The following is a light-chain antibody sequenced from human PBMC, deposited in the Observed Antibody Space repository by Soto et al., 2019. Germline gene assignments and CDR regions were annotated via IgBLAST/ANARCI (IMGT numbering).Light chain of an antibody. CDR1: QTVSSN. CDR2: GTS. J-gene: IGKJ1*01. V-gene: IGKV3-15*01. Sequence: EVAMTQSPATLSVSPGESATLSCRASQTVSSNLAWYQQKPGQSPRILIYGTSTRATGVQARFSGSGSGTEFTLSISSLQSEDFAVYYCHQYNFWPSXGQGTKVDIK. CDR3: HQYNFWPS.